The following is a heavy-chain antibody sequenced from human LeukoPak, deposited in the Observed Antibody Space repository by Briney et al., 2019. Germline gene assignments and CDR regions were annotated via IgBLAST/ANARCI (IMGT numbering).Heavy chain of an antibody. CDR1: GGSFSGYY. V-gene: IGHV4-34*01. Sequence: PSETLSLTCAVYGGSFSGYYWSWTRQPPGKGLEWIGEINHSGSTNYNPSLKNRVTISVDTSKNQFSLKLSSVTAADTAVYYCARGSTVMSLDYWGQGTLVTVSS. CDR3: ARGSTVMSLDY. CDR2: INHSGST. D-gene: IGHD4-11*01. J-gene: IGHJ4*02.